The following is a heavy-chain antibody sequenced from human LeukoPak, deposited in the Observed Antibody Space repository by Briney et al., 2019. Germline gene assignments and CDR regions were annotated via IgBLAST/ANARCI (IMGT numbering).Heavy chain of an antibody. CDR1: GFTFSSYA. CDR3: AKDYVDVPGTMLS. V-gene: IGHV3-23*01. Sequence: PGGSLRLSCAASGFTFSSYAMSWDRQAPGKGLECVSAIRGSCGTTYYADSVKGRFTISRDNSKNTPCLQMNSLRAEDTAVYYCAKDYVDVPGTMLSWGQGTLVSVSS. D-gene: IGHD2-8*01. CDR2: IRGSCGTT. J-gene: IGHJ4*02.